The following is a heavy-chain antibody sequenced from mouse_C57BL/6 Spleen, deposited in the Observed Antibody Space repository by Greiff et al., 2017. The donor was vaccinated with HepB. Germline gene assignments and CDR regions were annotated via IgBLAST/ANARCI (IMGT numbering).Heavy chain of an antibody. CDR2: IDPSDSYT. CDR1: GYTFTSYW. CDR3: ARGYGSSYGYFDV. V-gene: IGHV1-50*01. D-gene: IGHD1-1*01. Sequence: VQLQQSGAELVKPGASVKLSCKASGYTFTSYWMQWVKQRPGQGLEWIGEIDPSDSYTNYNQKFKGKATLTVDTSSSTAYMQRSSLTSEDSAVYYCARGYGSSYGYFDVWGTGTTVTVSS. J-gene: IGHJ1*03.